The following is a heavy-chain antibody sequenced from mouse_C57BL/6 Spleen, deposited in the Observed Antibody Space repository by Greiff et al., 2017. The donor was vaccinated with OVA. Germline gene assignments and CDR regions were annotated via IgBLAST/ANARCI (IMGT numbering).Heavy chain of an antibody. Sequence: QVQLQQPGAELVMPGASVKLSCKASGYTFTSYWMHWVKQRPGQGLEWIGEIDPSDSYTNYNQKFKGKSTLTVDKSSSTAYMQLSSLTSEDSAVYYGARCHYYGSSYWYFDVWGTGTTVTVSS. D-gene: IGHD1-1*01. V-gene: IGHV1-69*01. CDR2: IDPSDSYT. CDR1: GYTFTSYW. J-gene: IGHJ1*03. CDR3: ARCHYYGSSYWYFDV.